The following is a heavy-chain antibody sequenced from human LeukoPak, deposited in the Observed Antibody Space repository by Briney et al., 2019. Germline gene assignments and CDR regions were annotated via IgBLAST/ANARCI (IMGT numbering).Heavy chain of an antibody. CDR2: INPSGGST. Sequence: ASVKVSCKASGYTFTSYDINWVRQAPGQGLEWMGIINPSGGSTSYAQKFQGRVTMTRDMSTSTVYMELSSLRSEDTAVYYCAIDYGDYDTPFDYWGQGTLVTVSS. CDR3: AIDYGDYDTPFDY. V-gene: IGHV1-46*01. J-gene: IGHJ4*02. CDR1: GYTFTSYD. D-gene: IGHD4-17*01.